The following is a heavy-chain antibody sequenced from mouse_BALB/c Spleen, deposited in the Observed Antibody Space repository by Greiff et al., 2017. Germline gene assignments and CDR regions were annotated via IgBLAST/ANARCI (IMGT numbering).Heavy chain of an antibody. J-gene: IGHJ1*01. CDR1: GFNIKDTY. CDR2: IDPANGNT. D-gene: IGHD2-2*01. V-gene: IGHV14-3*02. Sequence: VQLQQSGAELVKPGASVKLSCTASGFNIKDTYMHWVKQRPEQGLEWIGRIDPANGNTKYDPKFQGKATITADTSSSTAYMELRSLTSEDSAVYYCARWLRRDWYFDVWGAGTTVTVSS. CDR3: ARWLRRDWYFDV.